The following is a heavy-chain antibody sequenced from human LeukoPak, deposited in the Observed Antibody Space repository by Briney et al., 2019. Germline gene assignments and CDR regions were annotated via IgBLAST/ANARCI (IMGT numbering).Heavy chain of an antibody. V-gene: IGHV3-53*01. Sequence: PGGSLRLSCAASGFSVSNNYMTWVRQAPGKGLEWVSVIYSGGDAYYADSVKGRFTISRDNSKNTLHLEMNNLRVEDTAVYYCARSFSSGWSDYWGQGTLVAVAS. J-gene: IGHJ4*02. CDR1: GFSVSNNY. CDR2: IYSGGDA. D-gene: IGHD6-19*01. CDR3: ARSFSSGWSDY.